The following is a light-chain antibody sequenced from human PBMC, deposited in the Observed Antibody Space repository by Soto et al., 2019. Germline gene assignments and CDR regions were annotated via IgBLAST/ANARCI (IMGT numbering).Light chain of an antibody. CDR1: SSDVGGYDY. Sequence: QSALTQPPSASGSPGQSVTISCTETSSDVGGYDYVSWHQHHPGKAPELMIYEVNKRPSGVPDRFSGSKSGNTASLTVSRLQAEDEADYYCSSYAGNNNVVFGGGTKVTVL. V-gene: IGLV2-8*01. J-gene: IGLJ2*01. CDR3: SSYAGNNNVV. CDR2: EVN.